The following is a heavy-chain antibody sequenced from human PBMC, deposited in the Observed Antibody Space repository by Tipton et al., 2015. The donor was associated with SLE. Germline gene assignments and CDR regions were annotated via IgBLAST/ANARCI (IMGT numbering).Heavy chain of an antibody. J-gene: IGHJ3*02. V-gene: IGHV4-4*08. CDR1: DASISGHY. Sequence: TLSLTCTVSDASISGHYWSWIRQPPGKGLEWIGHIFTSGTTNYNPSLKSRVTISVDTSKNQFSLKLSSMTAADTAVYYCARVGLLGPDAFDIWGQGTMVIVSS. CDR3: ARVGLLGPDAFDI. D-gene: IGHD3/OR15-3a*01. CDR2: IFTSGTT.